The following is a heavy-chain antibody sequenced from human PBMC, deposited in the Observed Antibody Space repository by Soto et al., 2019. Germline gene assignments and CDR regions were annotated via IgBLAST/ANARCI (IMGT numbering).Heavy chain of an antibody. CDR3: AREQSGRRALDS. D-gene: IGHD1-26*01. V-gene: IGHV3-11*06. CDR1: GFTFSHYS. J-gene: IGHJ4*02. Sequence: QVQLVESGGGLVKPGESLRLSCAASGFTFSHYSMTWIRQAPGKVLEWVSYISSSGSYTNYADFLQCLIIVSRDRARISFFLQMHSLRSYDTAVYYCAREQSGRRALDSWGQRTLVTVSS. CDR2: ISSSGSYT.